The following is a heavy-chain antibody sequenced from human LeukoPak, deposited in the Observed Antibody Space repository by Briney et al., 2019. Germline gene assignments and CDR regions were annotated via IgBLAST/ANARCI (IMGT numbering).Heavy chain of an antibody. CDR1: GYTFTTYG. V-gene: IGHV3-23*01. CDR2: LDNNGDNT. J-gene: IGHJ4*02. CDR3: ARVRSGWYVDY. Sequence: GGSLRLSCVGSGYTFTTYGMSWVRQAPGKGLEWVSGLDNNGDNTYYADSVKGRLTISRDNSKNTLYLQMNSLRAEDTALYYCARVRSGWYVDYWGQGTLVTVSS. D-gene: IGHD6-19*01.